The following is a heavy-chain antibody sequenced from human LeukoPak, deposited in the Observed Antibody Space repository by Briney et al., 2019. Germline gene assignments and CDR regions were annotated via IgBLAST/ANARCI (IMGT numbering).Heavy chain of an antibody. Sequence: SETLSLTCAVSGESFSGYYWNWIRQPPGNGLEWIGEINHSGSTNYNPSLKSRVTISVDTSKNQFSLKLSSVTAADTAVYYCARGSRRMYSSSSRGVWFDPWGQGTLVTVSS. CDR2: INHSGST. J-gene: IGHJ5*02. V-gene: IGHV4-34*01. CDR1: GESFSGYY. D-gene: IGHD6-6*01. CDR3: ARGSRRMYSSSSRGVWFDP.